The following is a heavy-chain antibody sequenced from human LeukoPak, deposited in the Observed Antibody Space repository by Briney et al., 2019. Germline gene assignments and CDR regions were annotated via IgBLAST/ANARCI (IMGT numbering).Heavy chain of an antibody. CDR2: IYPGDSDA. V-gene: IGHV5-51*01. CDR3: ARLWSSSGWYGVY. CDR1: GYSFTNYW. D-gene: IGHD6-19*01. J-gene: IGHJ4*02. Sequence: GESLKISCKGSGYSFTNYWIGWVRQMPGKGLEWIGIIYPGDSDARYSPSFQGQVTISADKSINTAYLQWSSLKASDTAMYYCARLWSSSGWYGVYWGQGTLVAVSS.